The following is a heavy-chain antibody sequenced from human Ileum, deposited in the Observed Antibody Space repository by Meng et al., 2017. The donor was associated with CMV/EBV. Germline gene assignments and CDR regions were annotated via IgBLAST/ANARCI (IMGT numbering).Heavy chain of an antibody. CDR2: TLYGRSA. CDR3: AGLILNEGGRGH. J-gene: IGHJ4*02. Sequence: CTVSGPSVSHAIYHWTWIRQSPGKGLEWLGQTLYGRSADYNPSLKSRLTISVDTSKNQFSLNLNSVTAADTAVYFCAGLILNEGGRGHWGQGTLVTVSS. D-gene: IGHD2-8*01. V-gene: IGHV4-61*01. CDR1: GPSVSHAIYH.